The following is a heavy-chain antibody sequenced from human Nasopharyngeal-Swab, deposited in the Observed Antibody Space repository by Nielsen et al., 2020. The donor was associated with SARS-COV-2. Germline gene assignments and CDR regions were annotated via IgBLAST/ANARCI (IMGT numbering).Heavy chain of an antibody. Sequence: ASVKVSCKASGYTFTSYDINWVRQATGQGLEWMGWMNPNSGNTGYAQKFQGRVTMTRNTSISTAYMELSSLRSEDTAVYYCASASLGYYYYYGMDVWGQGTTVTVSS. CDR2: MNPNSGNT. J-gene: IGHJ6*02. CDR3: ASASLGYYYYYGMDV. V-gene: IGHV1-8*01. CDR1: GYTFTSYD.